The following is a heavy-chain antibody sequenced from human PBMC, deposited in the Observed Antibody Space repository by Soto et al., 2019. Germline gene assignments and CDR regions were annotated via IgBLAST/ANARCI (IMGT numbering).Heavy chain of an antibody. J-gene: IGHJ6*02. CDR3: ARDRKWATFGVLTQYGMDV. CDR2: IPNDGSNT. Sequence: GGSLRLSCVASGFTFTDYHMYWVRQAPGKGLEWVSIIPNDGSNTYSAESVKGRFNMSRDNSKNTLYLQMNSLRLEDTAIYFCARDRKWATFGVLTQYGMDVWGQGTTVTVSS. V-gene: IGHV3-30*03. D-gene: IGHD3-3*01. CDR1: GFTFTDYH.